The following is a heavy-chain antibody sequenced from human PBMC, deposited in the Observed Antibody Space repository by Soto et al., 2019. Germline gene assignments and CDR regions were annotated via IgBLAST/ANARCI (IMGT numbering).Heavy chain of an antibody. CDR3: ARETLKD. CDR1: GYTFTAYA. V-gene: IGHV1-3*01. J-gene: IGHJ4*02. CDR2: INVANGNT. Sequence: QVQLVQSGAEVKKPGASVQVSCKASGYTFTAYAIHWVRQTPGQRLEWMGWINVANGNTVYSENFQGRVTITRDTSANTVYVEVSSPRPEDTAVYYCARETLKDWGQGTLVSVSS.